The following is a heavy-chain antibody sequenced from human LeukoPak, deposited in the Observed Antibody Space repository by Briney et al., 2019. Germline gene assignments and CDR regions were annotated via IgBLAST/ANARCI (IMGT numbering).Heavy chain of an antibody. V-gene: IGHV4-34*01. CDR3: VRGMTTLGDY. D-gene: IGHD3-16*01. Sequence: SETLSLTCAVSGESFSDYYRSWIRHPPGKGLEWIGEINHRGSTNYKPPLKSRVNVSIDMSKNHFSLKLSSVTAADSSVYYCVRGMTTLGDYWGEGTLVTVSS. CDR1: GESFSDYY. CDR2: INHRGST. J-gene: IGHJ4*02.